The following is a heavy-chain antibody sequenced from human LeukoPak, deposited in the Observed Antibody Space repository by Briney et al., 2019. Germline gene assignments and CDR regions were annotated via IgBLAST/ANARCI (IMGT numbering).Heavy chain of an antibody. J-gene: IGHJ3*01. D-gene: IGHD2-2*01. Sequence: GGSLRLSCAASGFTFSDYWMSWVRQAPGKGLEWVAKIKQDGSEKYYVDSVKGRFTISRDNAKNSLSLQMNSLRAEDTAVYYCARDQGYCTSASCRGDAFDVWGQGSMVSVSS. V-gene: IGHV3-7*01. CDR3: ARDQGYCTSASCRGDAFDV. CDR1: GFTFSDYW. CDR2: IKQDGSEK.